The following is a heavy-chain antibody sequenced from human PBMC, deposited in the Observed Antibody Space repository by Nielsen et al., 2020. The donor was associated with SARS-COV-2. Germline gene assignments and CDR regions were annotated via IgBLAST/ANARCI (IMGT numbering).Heavy chain of an antibody. J-gene: IGHJ6*03. CDR2: INSDGSST. CDR1: GFTFSSYW. V-gene: IGHV3-74*01. CDR3: ARVGIRFLYYYYYYMDV. Sequence: GESLKISCAASGFTFSSYWMHWVRQAPGKGLVWVSRINSDGSSTSYADSVKGRFTISRDNAKNTLYLQMNSLRAEDTAVYYCARVGIRFLYYYYYYMDVLGKGSTVTVSS. D-gene: IGHD3-3*01.